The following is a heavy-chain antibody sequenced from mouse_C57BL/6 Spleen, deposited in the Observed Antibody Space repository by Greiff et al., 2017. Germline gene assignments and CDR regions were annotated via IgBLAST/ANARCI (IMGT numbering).Heavy chain of an antibody. Sequence: EVQLQQSGPELVKPGASVKIPCKASGYTFTDYNMYWVKQSHGKSLEWIGDINPNNGGTNYNQKFKGKATLTVDKSSSTAYMELRSLTSEDTAVYYCARKGDYVGYFDVWGTGTTVTVSS. CDR3: ARKGDYVGYFDV. D-gene: IGHD1-1*01. J-gene: IGHJ1*03. CDR1: GYTFTDYN. V-gene: IGHV1-18*01. CDR2: INPNNGGT.